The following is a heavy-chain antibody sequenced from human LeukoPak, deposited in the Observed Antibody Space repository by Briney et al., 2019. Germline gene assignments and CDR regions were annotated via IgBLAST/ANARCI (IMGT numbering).Heavy chain of an antibody. D-gene: IGHD3-3*01. V-gene: IGHV1-24*01. Sequence: EASVKVSCKVSGYTLTELSMNWVRQAPGKGLEWMGGFDPEDGETIYAQKFQGRVTMTEDTSTDTAYMELSSLRSEDTAVYYCATNTIFGVVRGVPIWAFDYWGQGTLVTVSS. CDR2: FDPEDGET. CDR1: GYTLTELS. J-gene: IGHJ4*02. CDR3: ATNTIFGVVRGVPIWAFDY.